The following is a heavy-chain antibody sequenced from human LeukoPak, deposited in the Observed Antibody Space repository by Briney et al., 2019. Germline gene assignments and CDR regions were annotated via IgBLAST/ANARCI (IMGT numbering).Heavy chain of an antibody. V-gene: IGHV3-7*03. CDR3: AKDKGLGTRTEYFYYGLDV. J-gene: IGHJ6*02. CDR1: GFTFSSYC. Sequence: PGGSLRLSCAASGFTFSSYCMSWVRQAPGKGLEWVANIKQDGSEKYYVDSVKGRFTISRDNAKNSLYLQMDSLRPEDTALYYCAKDKGLGTRTEYFYYGLDVWGQGTTVIVSS. CDR2: IKQDGSEK.